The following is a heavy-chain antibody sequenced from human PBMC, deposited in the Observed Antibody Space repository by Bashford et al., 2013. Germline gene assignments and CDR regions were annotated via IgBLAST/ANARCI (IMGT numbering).Heavy chain of an antibody. CDR1: GSISSYH. CDR2: SITWEN. Sequence: SSXTPVPHLHCLCGSISSYHWSWIRQPQEGTGVDLDISITWENRLQPSLKSRVTISVDRSKNQFSLQLSSVTAADTAVYYCARTDNDYGDSYWGQGTLVTVSS. D-gene: IGHD4-17*01. V-gene: IGHV4-59*01. J-gene: IGHJ4*02. CDR3: ARTDNDYGDSY.